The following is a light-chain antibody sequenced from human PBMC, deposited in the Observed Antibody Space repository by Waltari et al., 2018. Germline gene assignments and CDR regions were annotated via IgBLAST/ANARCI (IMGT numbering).Light chain of an antibody. CDR1: SSNIGAGYD. V-gene: IGLV1-40*01. CDR2: ANS. J-gene: IGLJ1*01. Sequence: QSVLTQPPSVSGAPGQRVTISCTGSSSNIGAGYDVHWYQQFPGTATRLLIRANSTRPSGVPDRVSGSTSGTSASLAVTGLQAEDEADYFCQSFDSSLSSHVFGTGTKVTVL. CDR3: QSFDSSLSSHV.